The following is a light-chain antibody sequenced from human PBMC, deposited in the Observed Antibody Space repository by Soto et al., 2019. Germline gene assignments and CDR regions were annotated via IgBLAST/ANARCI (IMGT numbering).Light chain of an antibody. CDR3: LQYGGSPRT. CDR2: GAS. Sequence: EIVLTQSPGTLSLSPGERATLSCRASQSVSNSYLAWYQQRPGQAPRLLIYGASSRATGIPDRFSGSGSGTDFTLTSSRLEPEDFAVYYCLQYGGSPRTFGQGTKVEIK. J-gene: IGKJ1*01. V-gene: IGKV3-20*01. CDR1: QSVSNSY.